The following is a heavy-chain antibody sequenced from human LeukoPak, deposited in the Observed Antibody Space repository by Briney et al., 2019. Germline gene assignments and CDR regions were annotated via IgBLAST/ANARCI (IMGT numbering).Heavy chain of an antibody. CDR1: DA. V-gene: IGHV3-21*01. D-gene: IGHD6-13*01. CDR2: ISSSSSYI. J-gene: IGHJ4*02. CDR3: ARGGDMYSSSWYSFDY. Sequence: GGSLRLSFTASDAMSWFRQAPGKGLAWVSSISSSSSYIYYADSVKGRFTISRDNAKNSLYLQMNSLRAEDTAVYYCARGGDMYSSSWYSFDYWGQGTLVTVSS.